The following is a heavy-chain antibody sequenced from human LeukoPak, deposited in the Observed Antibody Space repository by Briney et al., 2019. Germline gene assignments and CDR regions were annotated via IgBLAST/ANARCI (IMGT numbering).Heavy chain of an antibody. J-gene: IGHJ4*02. V-gene: IGHV4-38-2*01. D-gene: IGHD3-3*01. Sequence: PSETLSLTCAVSGYSISSGYYWGWIRQPPGKGLEWIGSIYQSGSTYYNPSLKSRVTISVDTPKNQFSLKLSSVTAADTAVYYCAAITIFGVVKLWGQGTLVTVSS. CDR2: IYQSGST. CDR1: GYSISSGYY. CDR3: AAITIFGVVKL.